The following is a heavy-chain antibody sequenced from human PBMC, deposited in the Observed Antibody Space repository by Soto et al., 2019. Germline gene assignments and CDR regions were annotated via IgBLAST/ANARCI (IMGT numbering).Heavy chain of an antibody. J-gene: IGHJ3*02. D-gene: IGHD1-1*01. CDR3: AIATDGRQWDAFDI. CDR2: IGGSGGST. Sequence: GGSLRLSCAASGFTYSSYAMSWVRQAPGKGLEWVSAIGGSGGSTNYADSVKGRFTVSRDNSKSTLYLQMDSLRAEDTAVYYCAIATDGRQWDAFDIWGQGTMVTVSS. CDR1: GFTYSSYA. V-gene: IGHV3-23*01.